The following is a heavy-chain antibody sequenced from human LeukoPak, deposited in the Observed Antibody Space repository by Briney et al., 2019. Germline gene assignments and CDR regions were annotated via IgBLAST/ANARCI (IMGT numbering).Heavy chain of an antibody. Sequence: GGSLRLSCAASGFTFSSYSMNWVRQAPGKGLEWLSYISSSSGTIYYGNSVKGRFTISRDNAKNSLYLQMNSLRAEDTAVYYCAKDWSGPIVVVPAAPFDYWGQGTLVTVSS. CDR2: ISSSSGTI. V-gene: IGHV3-48*01. CDR3: AKDWSGPIVVVPAAPFDY. J-gene: IGHJ4*02. D-gene: IGHD2-2*01. CDR1: GFTFSSYS.